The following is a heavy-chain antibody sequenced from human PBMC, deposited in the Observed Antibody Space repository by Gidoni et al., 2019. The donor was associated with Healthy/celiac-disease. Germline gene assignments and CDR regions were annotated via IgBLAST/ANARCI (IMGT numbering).Heavy chain of an antibody. V-gene: IGHV1-46*01. Sequence: QVQLVQSGAEVKKPGASVTVSCKAYGYTFTSYYLHWVRQAPGQGLVWMGIINPSGGSTSYEQKFQGRVTMTRETSTSTVYMELSSLRSEDTAVYYCARGLRWELHYYYYYGMDVWGQGTTVTVSS. CDR2: INPSGGST. CDR3: ARGLRWELHYYYYYGMDV. J-gene: IGHJ6*02. D-gene: IGHD1-26*01. CDR1: GYTFTSYY.